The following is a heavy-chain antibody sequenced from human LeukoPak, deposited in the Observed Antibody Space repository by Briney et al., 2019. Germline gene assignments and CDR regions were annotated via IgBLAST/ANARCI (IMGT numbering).Heavy chain of an antibody. V-gene: IGHV3-30-3*01. Sequence: GGSLRLSCAASGFTFSSYAMHWVRQAPGKGLEWVAVISYDGSNKYYADSVKGRFTISRDNSKNTLYLQMNSLRAEDTAVYYCASSIATVRSQTRIDYWGQGTLVTVSS. D-gene: IGHD4-17*01. CDR3: ASSIATVRSQTRIDY. CDR2: ISYDGSNK. CDR1: GFTFSSYA. J-gene: IGHJ4*02.